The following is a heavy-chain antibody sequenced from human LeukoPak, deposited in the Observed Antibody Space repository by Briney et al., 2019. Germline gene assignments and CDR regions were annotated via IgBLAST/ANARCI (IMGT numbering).Heavy chain of an antibody. D-gene: IGHD2-15*01. J-gene: IGHJ4*02. CDR3: AKDLLALFQAIDS. CDR1: GFTFNDYA. V-gene: IGHV3-9*01. Sequence: PGGSLRLSCAASGFTFNDYAMQWVRQAPGKGLEWVSGISWNSGIIGYADSVKGRFTISRDNVKNSLYLQMISLRAEDTALYYCAKDLLALFQAIDSWGQGTLVTVSS. CDR2: ISWNSGII.